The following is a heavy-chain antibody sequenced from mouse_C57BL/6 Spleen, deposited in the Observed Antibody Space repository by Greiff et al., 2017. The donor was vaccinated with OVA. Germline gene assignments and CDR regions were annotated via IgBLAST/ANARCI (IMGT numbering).Heavy chain of an antibody. CDR2: INPSNGGT. CDR3: ARKGDDYDAAWFAY. J-gene: IGHJ3*01. CDR1: GYTFTSYW. D-gene: IGHD2-4*01. Sequence: QVQLQQPGTELVKPGASVKLSCKASGYTFTSYWMHWVKQRPGQGLEWIGNINPSNGGTNYNEQFKSKATLTVDNSSSTAYMQLSILTSEDSAVYYCARKGDDYDAAWFAYWGQGTLVTVSA. V-gene: IGHV1-53*01.